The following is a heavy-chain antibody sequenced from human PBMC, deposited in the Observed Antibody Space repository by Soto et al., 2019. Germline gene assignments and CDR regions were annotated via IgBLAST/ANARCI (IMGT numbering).Heavy chain of an antibody. D-gene: IGHD2-2*01. CDR2: INSDGSIT. Sequence: EVQLVESGGALVQPGGSLRVSCAASGFSFSGYWLQWARQVPGKGLVWVSHINSDGSITRYAHSVKGRFTISRDNAKKTLFLQKNSRRGEATAVYYCVRGTPLIENCGQGALVTVAS. CDR3: VRGTPLIEN. J-gene: IGHJ1*01. CDR1: GFSFSGYW. V-gene: IGHV3-74*01.